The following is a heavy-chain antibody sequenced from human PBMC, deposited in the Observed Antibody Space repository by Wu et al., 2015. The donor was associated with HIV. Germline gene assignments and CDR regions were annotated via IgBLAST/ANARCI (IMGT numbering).Heavy chain of an antibody. J-gene: IGHJ6*02. V-gene: IGHV1-69-2*01. D-gene: IGHD3-10*01. CDR1: GYTFTDYY. CDR2: VDPEDGET. Sequence: EVQLVQSGAEVKKPGATVKISCKVSGYTFTDYYMHWVQQAPGKGLEWLGLVDPEDGETFYAEKFQGRVTITADTSTDTAYMELSSLRSEDTAIYYCATEASYSSGSYLPLYGMDVWGQGTTVTVSS. CDR3: ATEASYSSGSYLPLYGMDV.